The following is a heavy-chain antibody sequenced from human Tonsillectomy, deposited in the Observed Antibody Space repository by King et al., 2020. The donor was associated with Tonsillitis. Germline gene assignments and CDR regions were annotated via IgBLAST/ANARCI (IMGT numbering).Heavy chain of an antibody. J-gene: IGHJ4*02. Sequence: VQLVESGGGLVQPGGSLRLSCAASGFTFSSYSMNWVRQAPGKGLEWVSYISSSSTIYYADSVKGRFTISRDNAKNSLYLQMNSLRAEDTAVYYCARDQRSIAAAGTPLDYWGQGTLVTVSS. CDR1: GFTFSSYS. V-gene: IGHV3-48*01. CDR3: ARDQRSIAAAGTPLDY. D-gene: IGHD6-13*01. CDR2: ISSSSTI.